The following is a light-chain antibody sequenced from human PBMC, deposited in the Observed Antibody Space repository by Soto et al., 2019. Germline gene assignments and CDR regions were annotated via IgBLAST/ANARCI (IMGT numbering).Light chain of an antibody. CDR2: DVS. CDR3: NSYAGTSYV. J-gene: IGLJ1*01. CDR1: SSDVGAYNY. V-gene: IGLV2-14*03. Sequence: QSVLTQPASVSGTPGQSITXSRTGTSSDVGAYNYVSWYQQYPGKAPKLIIYDVSNRPSGVSCRFSGSKSGNTASLTISELQAEDEADYYCNSYAGTSYVFGTGTKVTVL.